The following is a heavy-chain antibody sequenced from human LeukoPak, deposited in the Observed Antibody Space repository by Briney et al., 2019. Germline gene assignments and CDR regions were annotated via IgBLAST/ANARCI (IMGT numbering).Heavy chain of an antibody. V-gene: IGHV4-59*12. Sequence: ASETLSLTCTVSGGSISSYYWSWIRQPPGKGLEWIGYIYYSGSTNYNPSLKSRVTMSGDTSKNQLSLKLSSVTAADTAVYYCARAGVAGYDNSGYHKRNYFYMDVWGKGTTVTISS. CDR3: ARAGVAGYDNSGYHKRNYFYMDV. CDR2: IYYSGST. J-gene: IGHJ6*03. D-gene: IGHD3-22*01. CDR1: GGSISSYY.